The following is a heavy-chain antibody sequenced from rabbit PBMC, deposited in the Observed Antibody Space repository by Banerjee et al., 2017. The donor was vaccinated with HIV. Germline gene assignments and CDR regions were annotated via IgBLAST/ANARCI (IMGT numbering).Heavy chain of an antibody. Sequence: EESGGGLVQPGASLTLTCKASGFTISSSVYMCWVRQAPGKGLEWIGCIYTNGGSTWYASWVNGRFTISRSTSLNTVDLKMTSLTAADTATYFCARDLAAVTGWNFGLWGPGTLVTVS. CDR3: ARDLAAVTGWNFGL. CDR1: GFTISSSVY. V-gene: IGHV1S43*01. D-gene: IGHD7-1*01. CDR2: IYTNGGST. J-gene: IGHJ6*01.